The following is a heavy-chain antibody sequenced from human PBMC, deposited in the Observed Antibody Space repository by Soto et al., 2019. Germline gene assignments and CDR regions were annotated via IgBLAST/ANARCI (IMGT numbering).Heavy chain of an antibody. CDR3: ARGWELLYDWFDP. CDR2: IIPIFGTA. CDR1: GGTFSSYA. J-gene: IGHJ5*02. Sequence: SVKVSCKASGGTFSSYAISWVRQAPGQGLEWMGGIIPIFGTANYAQKFQGRVTITADKSTSTAYMELSSLRSEDTAVYYCARGWELLYDWFDPWGQGTLVTVSS. D-gene: IGHD1-26*01. V-gene: IGHV1-69*06.